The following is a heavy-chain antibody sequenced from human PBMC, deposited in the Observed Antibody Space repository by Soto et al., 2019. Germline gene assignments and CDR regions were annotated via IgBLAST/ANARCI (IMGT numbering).Heavy chain of an antibody. CDR1: GGSISSSSYY. V-gene: IGHV4-39*01. D-gene: IGHD2-15*01. CDR3: ARLLRCSGGSYYPTDPTWYYGMDV. CDR2: IYYSGST. J-gene: IGHJ6*02. Sequence: SETLSLTCTVSGGSISSSSYYWGWIRQPPGKGLEWIGSIYYSGSTYYNPSLKSRVTISVDTSKNQFSLKLSSVTAADTAVYYCARLLRCSGGSYYPTDPTWYYGMDVWGQGTTVTVSS.